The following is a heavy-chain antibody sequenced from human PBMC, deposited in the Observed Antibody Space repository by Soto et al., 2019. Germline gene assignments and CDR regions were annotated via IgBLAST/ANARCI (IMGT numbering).Heavy chain of an antibody. CDR3: ARLNSGYYSRFDY. D-gene: IGHD3-22*01. CDR2: GST. V-gene: IGHV4-31*02. J-gene: IGHJ4*02. Sequence: GSTYYNPSLESRVTISVDTSKNQFSLKLSSVTAADTAVYYCARLNSGYYSRFDYWGQGTLVTVSS.